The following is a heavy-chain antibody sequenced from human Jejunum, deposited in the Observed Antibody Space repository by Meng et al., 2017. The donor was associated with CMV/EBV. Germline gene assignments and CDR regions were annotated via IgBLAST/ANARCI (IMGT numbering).Heavy chain of an antibody. CDR1: GYSFTSYF. CDR2: IYPSDSDT. CDR3: ARLARNNWNLDY. Sequence: KGSGYSFTSYFIGWVRHMPGKGLEWMGMIYPSDSDTRYSPSFQGQVTISADKSISTAFLQWSSLKASDTAIYYCARLARNNWNLDYWGQGTLVTVSS. V-gene: IGHV5-51*01. J-gene: IGHJ4*02. D-gene: IGHD1-1*01.